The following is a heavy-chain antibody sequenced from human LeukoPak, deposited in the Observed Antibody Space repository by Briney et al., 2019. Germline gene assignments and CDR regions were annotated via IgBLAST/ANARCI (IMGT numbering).Heavy chain of an antibody. V-gene: IGHV3-7*01. Sequence: PGGSPRLSCAASGFTFSNYWITWLHQAPGQGPEFLANIKPTGSETYYVDPVKGRFTISRDNAKNLLFLQMNSLRGEDTALYYCGGFGYEAAVDLWGRGTLVTVSS. J-gene: IGHJ4*02. CDR3: GGFGYEAAVDL. CDR2: IKPTGSET. CDR1: GFTFSNYW. D-gene: IGHD3-10*01.